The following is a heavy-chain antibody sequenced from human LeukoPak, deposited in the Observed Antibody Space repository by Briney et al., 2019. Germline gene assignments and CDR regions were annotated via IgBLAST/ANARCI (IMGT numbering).Heavy chain of an antibody. CDR1: GDPISSYH. Sequence: SETLSLTCTVSGDPISSYHWSWIRQPPGKGLEGFGYIYYSGSTNYNPSLKSRVTISVDTSKNQFSLKLSSVTAADTAVYYCARAGTTVTLFDYWGQGTLVTVSS. J-gene: IGHJ4*02. V-gene: IGHV4-59*01. CDR2: IYYSGST. D-gene: IGHD4-17*01. CDR3: ARAGTTVTLFDY.